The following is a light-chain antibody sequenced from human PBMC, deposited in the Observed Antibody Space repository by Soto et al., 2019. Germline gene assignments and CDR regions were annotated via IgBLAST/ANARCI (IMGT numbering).Light chain of an antibody. J-gene: IGKJ2*01. CDR2: AAS. V-gene: IGKV1-39*01. Sequence: DIQMTQSPSSLSASVGDRVTITCRASQSISSYLNWYQQKPGKAPKLLIYAASSLQSGVPSRFSGSGSGTDFILTIISLQPEDFSTYYCQQRYSTPPHTFGQGTKLEIK. CDR3: QQRYSTPPHT. CDR1: QSISSY.